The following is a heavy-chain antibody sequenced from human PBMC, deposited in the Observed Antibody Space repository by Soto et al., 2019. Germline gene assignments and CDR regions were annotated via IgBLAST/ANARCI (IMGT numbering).Heavy chain of an antibody. CDR2: IYYSGST. CDR1: GGSISTGDYY. CDR3: ARVGGSYLSFDY. Sequence: QVQLQESGPGLVKPSQTLSLTCTVSGGSISTGDYYWSWIRQPPGKGLESIGYIYYSGSTYYNPSLKSRVTISLDTSKNQFSLKMSSVTAADTAVYYCARVGGSYLSFDYWGQGTLVTVSS. J-gene: IGHJ4*02. D-gene: IGHD1-26*01. V-gene: IGHV4-30-4*01.